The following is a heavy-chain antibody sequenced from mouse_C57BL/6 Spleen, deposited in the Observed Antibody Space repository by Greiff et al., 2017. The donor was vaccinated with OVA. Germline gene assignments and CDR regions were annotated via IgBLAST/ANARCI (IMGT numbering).Heavy chain of an antibody. CDR3: AKPLSITTIVPYYGS. V-gene: IGHV5-6*01. D-gene: IGHD1-1*01. J-gene: IGHJ2*01. CDR2: ISSGGSYT. CDR1: GFTFSSYG. Sequence: EVKLMESGGDLVKPGGSLKLSCAASGFTFSSYGMPWVRQTPDKRLEWVATISSGGSYTYYPDSVKGRFTISRDNAKNTLYLQMSSLKSEDTAMYYCAKPLSITTIVPYYGSWGQGTTLAVSS.